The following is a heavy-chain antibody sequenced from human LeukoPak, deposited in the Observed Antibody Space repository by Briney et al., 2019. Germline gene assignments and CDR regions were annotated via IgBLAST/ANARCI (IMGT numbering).Heavy chain of an antibody. CDR1: GYTFTSYY. CDR2: INPSGGST. Sequence: PEASVKVSCKASGYTFTSYYMHWVRQAPGQGLEWMGIINPSGGSTSYAQKFQGRVTMTRDMSTSTVYMELSSLRSEDTAVYYCASNIQWLAPSDYWGQGTLVTVSS. CDR3: ASNIQWLAPSDY. D-gene: IGHD6-19*01. J-gene: IGHJ4*02. V-gene: IGHV1-46*01.